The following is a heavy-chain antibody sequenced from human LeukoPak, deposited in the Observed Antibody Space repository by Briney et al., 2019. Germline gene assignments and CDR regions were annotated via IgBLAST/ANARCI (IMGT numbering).Heavy chain of an antibody. Sequence: ASVKVSCKASGYSFTAFYIHWVRQAPGQGLEWMGWIHPRSGDTRYAQKFQGRVTMARDTSISTVYMDLSSLGSDDTAVYYCARNGEYGTGSYYRGSFDYWGQGILVTVSS. CDR3: ARNGEYGTGSYYRGSFDY. CDR2: IHPRSGDT. J-gene: IGHJ4*02. D-gene: IGHD3-10*01. CDR1: GYSFTAFY. V-gene: IGHV1-2*02.